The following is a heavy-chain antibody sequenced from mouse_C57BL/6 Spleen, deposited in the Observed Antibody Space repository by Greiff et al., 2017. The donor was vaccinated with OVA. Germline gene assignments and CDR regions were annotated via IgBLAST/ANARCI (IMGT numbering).Heavy chain of an antibody. V-gene: IGHV1-15*01. Sequence: LVESGAELVRPGASVTLSCKASGYTFTDYEMHWVKQTPVHGLEWIGAIDPETGGTAYNQKFKGKAILTADKSSSTAYMELRSLTSEDSAVYYCTRGGNFLDYWGQGTTLTVSS. CDR3: TRGGNFLDY. D-gene: IGHD2-1*01. CDR1: GYTFTDYE. J-gene: IGHJ2*01. CDR2: IDPETGGT.